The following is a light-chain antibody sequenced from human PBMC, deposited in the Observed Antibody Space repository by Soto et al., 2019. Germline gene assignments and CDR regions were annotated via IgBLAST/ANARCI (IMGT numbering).Light chain of an antibody. CDR2: DAS. V-gene: IGKV1-5*01. CDR1: QSISSW. CDR3: QQYNSFWT. J-gene: IGKJ1*01. Sequence: DIQMTPSPSTPSSSFRDKVTITFRASQSISSWLAWYQQKPGKAPKLLIYDASSLESGVPSRFSGSGSGTEFTLTISSLQPDDFATYYCQQYNSFWTFGQGTKVDIK.